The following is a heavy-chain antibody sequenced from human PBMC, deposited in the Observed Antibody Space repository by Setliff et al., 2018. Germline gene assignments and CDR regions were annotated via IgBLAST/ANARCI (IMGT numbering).Heavy chain of an antibody. D-gene: IGHD6-19*01. V-gene: IGHV3-9*01. J-gene: IGHJ3*01. Sequence: GGSLRLSCAASGFTFDDYAMHWVRQAPGKGLEWVSGISWNSGSIGYADSVKGRFTISRDNDKNSLYLQMHSLRIEDTAVYYCAREALAGTNDAFDVWGQGTLVTVSS. CDR2: ISWNSGSI. CDR3: AREALAGTNDAFDV. CDR1: GFTFDDYA.